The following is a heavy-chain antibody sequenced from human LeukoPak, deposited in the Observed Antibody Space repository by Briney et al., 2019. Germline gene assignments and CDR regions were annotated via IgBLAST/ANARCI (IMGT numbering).Heavy chain of an antibody. Sequence: GGSLRLSCAGSGFTFRSYAMTWVRQAPGKGLEWVSVISASGGTTFYADSVKGRFTISRDNSKNTLYLQMNNLRAEDTGVYYCAKDAGYSRSYYMDVWGKGTTVTVSS. D-gene: IGHD2-21*01. CDR2: ISASGGTT. J-gene: IGHJ6*03. V-gene: IGHV3-23*01. CDR1: GFTFRSYA. CDR3: AKDAGYSRSYYMDV.